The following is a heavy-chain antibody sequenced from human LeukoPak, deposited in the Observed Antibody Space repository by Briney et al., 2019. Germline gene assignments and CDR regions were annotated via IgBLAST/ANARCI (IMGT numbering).Heavy chain of an antibody. CDR3: TAARPMDH. CDR1: GFTFSSYG. CDR2: IRYDGSDK. J-gene: IGHJ4*02. Sequence: GGSLRLSCAASGFTFSSYGMHWVRQAPGKGLEWVAFIRYDGSDKYYADSVKGRFTISRDNSKNTLYLQMNSLRAADTAVYYSTAARPMDHWGQGTLVTVSS. V-gene: IGHV3-30*02. D-gene: IGHD6-6*01.